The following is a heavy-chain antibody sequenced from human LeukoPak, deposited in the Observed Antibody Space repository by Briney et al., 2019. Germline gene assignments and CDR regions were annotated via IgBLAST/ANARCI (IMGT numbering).Heavy chain of an antibody. CDR1: GNTLSEVS. J-gene: IGHJ4*02. CDR3: ATALLVSSWNPFDH. CDR2: FDPEDGEF. V-gene: IGHV1-24*01. D-gene: IGHD6-13*01. Sequence: ASVKLTCKVSGNTLSEVSINWLRQAPGKGLEWMGGFDPEDGEFFYPQKFQDRVTFTEDTSTDTASMELTSLTSDDTAIYYCATALLVSSWNPFDHWGQGTLVTVAS.